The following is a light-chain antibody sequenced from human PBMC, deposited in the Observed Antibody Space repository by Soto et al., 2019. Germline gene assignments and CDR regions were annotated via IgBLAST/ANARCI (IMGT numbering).Light chain of an antibody. J-gene: IGKJ4*01. Sequence: EIVMTQSPATLSVSPGERATLSCRASQSVSSKLAWYQQNPGQAPRLLIYGASSRATGIPDRFSGSGSGTDFTLTISRLEPEDFAVYYCQQYGSSPTFGGGTKVDIK. CDR3: QQYGSSPT. CDR2: GAS. V-gene: IGKV3-20*01. CDR1: QSVSSK.